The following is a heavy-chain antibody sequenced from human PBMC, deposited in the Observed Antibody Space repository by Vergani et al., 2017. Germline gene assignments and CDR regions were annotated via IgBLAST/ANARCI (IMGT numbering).Heavy chain of an antibody. CDR3: ARESCLGGSCYKSLFDY. D-gene: IGHD2-15*01. J-gene: IGHJ4*02. CDR1: GGSINSHNYF. Sequence: QVQLQESAPGLVKPSQTLPLICTVSGGSINSHNYFWSWIRQPAGKEQEWIGRLHTSGSTNYNPSLNIRVTMSEDTSKNQFSLNLTSVTAADTAVYFCARESCLGGSCYKSLFDYWGQGVLVTVSS. V-gene: IGHV4-61*02. CDR2: LHTSGST.